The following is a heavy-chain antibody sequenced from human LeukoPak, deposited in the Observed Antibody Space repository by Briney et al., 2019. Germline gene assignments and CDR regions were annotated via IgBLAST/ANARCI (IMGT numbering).Heavy chain of an antibody. V-gene: IGHV3-30*04. CDR3: ARGRRDGYNLLCGY. CDR2: ISYDGSNK. CDR1: GFTFSSYA. J-gene: IGHJ4*02. D-gene: IGHD5-24*01. Sequence: PGGSLRLSCAASGFTFSSYAVHWVRQAPGKGLEWVAVISYDGSNKYYADSVKGRFTISRDNSKNTLYLQMNSLRAEDTAVYYCARGRRDGYNLLCGYWGQGTLVTVSS.